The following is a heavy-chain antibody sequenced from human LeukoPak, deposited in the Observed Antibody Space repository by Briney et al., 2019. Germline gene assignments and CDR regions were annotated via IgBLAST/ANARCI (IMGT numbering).Heavy chain of an antibody. J-gene: IGHJ4*02. Sequence: GGSLRLSCAASGFTFSSYSMNWVRQAPGKGLEWVSYISSSSNTIYYADSVKGRFTISRDNAKNSLYLQMNSLRAEDTAVYYCASREDGDYWGQGTLVTVSS. CDR2: ISSSSNTI. V-gene: IGHV3-48*01. D-gene: IGHD1-26*01. CDR1: GFTFSSYS. CDR3: ASREDGDY.